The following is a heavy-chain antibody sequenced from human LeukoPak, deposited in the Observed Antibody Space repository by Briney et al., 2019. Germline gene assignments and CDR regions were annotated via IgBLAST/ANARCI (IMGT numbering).Heavy chain of an antibody. CDR3: AKQKTTLDPFDY. CDR2: MSGSGGGST. V-gene: IGHV3-23*01. J-gene: IGHJ4*02. D-gene: IGHD1/OR15-1a*01. CDR1: GFTFSSYA. Sequence: GGSLRLSCAASGFTFSSYAMSWVRQAPGKGLEWVSAMSGSGGGSTYYADSVKGRFTISRDNSKNTLYLQMNSLRAEDAAVYYCAKQKTTLDPFDYWGQGTLVPVSS.